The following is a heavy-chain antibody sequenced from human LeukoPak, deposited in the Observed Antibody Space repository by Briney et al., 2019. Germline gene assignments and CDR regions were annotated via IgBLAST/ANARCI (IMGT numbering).Heavy chain of an antibody. J-gene: IGHJ5*02. CDR1: GYTFTAYY. Sequence: ASVKVSCKASGYTFTAYYMHWVRQAPGQGLEWMGWINLNSGGTNYAQKFQGRVTMTRDTSISTAYMDLSRLRSDDTALYYCATQYYYDSSGYPSAWGQGTLVTVSS. D-gene: IGHD3-22*01. CDR3: ATQYYYDSSGYPSA. V-gene: IGHV1-2*02. CDR2: INLNSGGT.